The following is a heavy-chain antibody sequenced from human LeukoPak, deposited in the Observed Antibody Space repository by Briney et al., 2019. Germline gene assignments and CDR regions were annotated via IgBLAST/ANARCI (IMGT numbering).Heavy chain of an antibody. CDR2: INNDGTDP. D-gene: IGHD5-12*01. V-gene: IGHV3-74*01. Sequence: PGGSLRLSCAASGFTFRSFWIHWVRQAPGKGLVGVGRINNDGTDPIYADSVKGRFTVSRDNAKNTLYLQMNSLRVEDTAVYFCARGGFSHGFDVWGQGTVVTVSS. J-gene: IGHJ3*01. CDR1: GFTFRSFW. CDR3: ARGGFSHGFDV.